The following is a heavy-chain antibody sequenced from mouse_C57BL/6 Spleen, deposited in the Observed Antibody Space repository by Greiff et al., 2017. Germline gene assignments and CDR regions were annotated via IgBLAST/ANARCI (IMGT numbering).Heavy chain of an antibody. J-gene: IGHJ2*01. Sequence: VQLQQPGAELVKPGASVKMSCKASGYTFTSYWITWVKQRPGQGLEWIGDIYPGSGSTNYNEKFKSKATLTVDTSSSTAYMQLSSLTSEDSAVYYCAREGGYDYDVGYYFDYWGQGTTLTVSS. CDR1: GYTFTSYW. CDR2: IYPGSGST. V-gene: IGHV1-55*01. CDR3: AREGGYDYDVGYYFDY. D-gene: IGHD2-4*01.